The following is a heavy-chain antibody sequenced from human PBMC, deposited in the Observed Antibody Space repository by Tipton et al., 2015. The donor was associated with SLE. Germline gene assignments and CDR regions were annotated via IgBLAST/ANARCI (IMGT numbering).Heavy chain of an antibody. V-gene: IGHV4-34*01. CDR3: ARDVPVLRERWANDAFDI. D-gene: IGHD4-23*01. CDR1: GGSFSDYY. J-gene: IGHJ3*02. Sequence: TLSLTCAVYGGSFSDYYWTWIRQPPGKGLEWIGEITHDRSANYNPSLKSRLTMSVDTSKNQFSLKLSSVTAADTAVYYCARDVPVLRERWANDAFDIWGQGTTVTVSS. CDR2: ITHDRSA.